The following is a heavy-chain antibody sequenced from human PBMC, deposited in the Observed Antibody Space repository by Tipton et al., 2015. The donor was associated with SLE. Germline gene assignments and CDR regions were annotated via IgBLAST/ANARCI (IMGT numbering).Heavy chain of an antibody. CDR2: IYYSGST. CDR1: GGSISSGSYY. CDR3: ARAPLVWGMVRGGYYMDV. J-gene: IGHJ6*03. D-gene: IGHD3-10*01. Sequence: TLSLTCTVSGGSISSGSYYWSWIRQPPGKGLEWIGYIYYSGSTNYNPSLKSRVTISVDTSKNQSSLKLSSVTAADTAVYYCARAPLVWGMVRGGYYMDVWGKGTTVTVSS. V-gene: IGHV4-61*01.